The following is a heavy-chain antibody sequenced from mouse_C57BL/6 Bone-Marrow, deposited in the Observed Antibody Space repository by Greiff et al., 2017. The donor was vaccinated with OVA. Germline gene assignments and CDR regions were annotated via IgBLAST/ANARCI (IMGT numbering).Heavy chain of an antibody. CDR1: GFTFNTYA. J-gene: IGHJ3*01. V-gene: IGHV10-3*03. CDR2: IRSKSNNYAT. CDR3: VRDGFAY. Sequence: EVHLVESGGGLVQPKGSLKLSCAASGFTFNTYAMHWVCQAPGKGLEWVARIRSKSNNYATYYADSVKDRFTISRDDSQSMLYLQMNNLKTEDTAMYYCVRDGFAYWGQGTLVTVSA.